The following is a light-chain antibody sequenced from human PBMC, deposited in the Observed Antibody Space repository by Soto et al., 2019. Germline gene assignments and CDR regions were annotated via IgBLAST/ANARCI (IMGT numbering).Light chain of an antibody. V-gene: IGLV4-69*01. Sequence: QLVLTQSPSASASLGASVKLTCTLSGGHNSYAIAWHQQQPEKGPRYLMTLNSDGSHSKGDGIPDRFSGSSSGAERYLTISSLQSEDEADYYCQTWGTGIRGVFGTGTKLTVL. J-gene: IGLJ1*01. CDR2: LNSDGSH. CDR3: QTWGTGIRGV. CDR1: GGHNSYA.